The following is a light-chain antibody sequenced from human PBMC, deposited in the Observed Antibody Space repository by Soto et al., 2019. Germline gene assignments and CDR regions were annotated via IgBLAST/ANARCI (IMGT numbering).Light chain of an antibody. CDR1: QGISSY. CDR2: AAS. Sequence: AIRMTQSQSSFSSSTGDRVTITCRASQGISSYLAWYQQKQGKAPKLLIYAASTLQSGVPSRFSGSGSGTDGTLTISSLQHEDGTTYYSQQASTYPLTFGGGTKVDIK. CDR3: QQASTYPLT. V-gene: IGKV1-8*01. J-gene: IGKJ4*01.